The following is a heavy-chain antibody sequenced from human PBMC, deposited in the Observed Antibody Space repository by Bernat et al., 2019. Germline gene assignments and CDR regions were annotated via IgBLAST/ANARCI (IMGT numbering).Heavy chain of an antibody. Sequence: QLQLQESGPGLVKPSETLSLTCTVSGGSISSSHYYWGWIRQPPGKGLEWVVSMYYTGSAYYNPSLRSRVTISVDTSKNQFSLKLTSVTAADTAVCYCARLSHDYTNFDGHFDYWGQGALVTVSS. V-gene: IGHV4-39*01. CDR1: GGSISSSHYY. CDR3: ARLSHDYTNFDGHFDY. D-gene: IGHD4-11*01. CDR2: MYYTGSA. J-gene: IGHJ4*02.